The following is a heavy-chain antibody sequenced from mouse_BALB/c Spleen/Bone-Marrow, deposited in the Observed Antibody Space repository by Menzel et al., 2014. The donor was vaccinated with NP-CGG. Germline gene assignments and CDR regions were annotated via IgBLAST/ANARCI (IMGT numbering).Heavy chain of an antibody. J-gene: IGHJ4*01. V-gene: IGHV14-4*02. CDR1: GFNIKDFY. CDR3: NAETQAMDY. Sequence: EVQLQQSGAELVRSGASVKLSCTGSGFNIKDFYMHWVKQRPEQGLEWIGWIDRENGDTDYAPKFQGKATPTADTSSNTVYLQLNGLTSEDTGVYYCNAETQAMDYWGQGTSVTVSS. CDR2: IDRENGDT.